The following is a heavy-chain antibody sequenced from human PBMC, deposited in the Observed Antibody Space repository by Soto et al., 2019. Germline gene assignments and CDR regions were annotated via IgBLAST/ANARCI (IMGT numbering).Heavy chain of an antibody. CDR3: ARFRREYYYDSSGYYPLGYYYYGMDV. J-gene: IGHJ6*02. CDR2: INHSGST. D-gene: IGHD3-22*01. Sequence: PSETLSLTCAVYGGSFSGYYWSWIRQPPGKGLEWIGEINHSGSTNYNPSLKSRVTISVDTSKNQFSLKLSSVTAADTAVYYCARFRREYYYDSSGYYPLGYYYYGMDVWGQGTTVTVSS. CDR1: GGSFSGYY. V-gene: IGHV4-34*01.